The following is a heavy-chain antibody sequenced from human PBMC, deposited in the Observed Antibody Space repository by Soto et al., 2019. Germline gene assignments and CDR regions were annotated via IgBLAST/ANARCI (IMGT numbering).Heavy chain of an antibody. CDR2: IYYSGST. Sequence: QVQLQESGPGLVKPSQTLSLTCTVSGGSISSGDYYWSWIRQPPGKGLEWIGYIYYSGSTYYNPSLKSRVTISVDTSKDQVSLKLSSVTAADTAVYYCARVDPILEIGFDYWGQGTLVTVSS. D-gene: IGHD2-15*01. J-gene: IGHJ4*02. V-gene: IGHV4-30-4*01. CDR3: ARVDPILEIGFDY. CDR1: GGSISSGDYY.